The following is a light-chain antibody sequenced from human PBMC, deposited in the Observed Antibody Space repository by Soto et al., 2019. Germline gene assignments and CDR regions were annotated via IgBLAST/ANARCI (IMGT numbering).Light chain of an antibody. Sequence: QLVLTQPPSVSGAPGQRVTISCTGSSSNIGAGFDVHWYQHLPGTAPKLLIYANSNRPSGVPDRFSGSKSGTSASLAITGLQAEDEADYYCQSYDSNLSGSKVFGTGTKVTVL. CDR2: ANS. J-gene: IGLJ1*01. CDR1: SSNIGAGFD. V-gene: IGLV1-40*01. CDR3: QSYDSNLSGSKV.